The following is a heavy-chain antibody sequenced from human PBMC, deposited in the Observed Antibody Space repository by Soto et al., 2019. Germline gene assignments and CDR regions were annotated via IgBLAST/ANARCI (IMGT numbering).Heavy chain of an antibody. J-gene: IGHJ5*02. CDR2: INHSGST. Sequence: SETLSLTCAVYGGSFSGYYWSWIRQPPGEGMEWIGEINHSGSTNYNPSLKSRVTISVDTSKNQFSLKLSSVTAADTAVYYCARGGHDFWSGDTATYWFDPWGQGTLVTVSS. CDR1: GGSFSGYY. V-gene: IGHV4-34*01. D-gene: IGHD3-3*01. CDR3: ARGGHDFWSGDTATYWFDP.